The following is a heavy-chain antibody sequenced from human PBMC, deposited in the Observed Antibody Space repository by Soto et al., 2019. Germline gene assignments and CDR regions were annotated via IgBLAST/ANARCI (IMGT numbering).Heavy chain of an antibody. CDR2: ISYDGSNK. D-gene: IGHD6-19*01. CDR1: GFTFSSYA. J-gene: IGHJ6*02. CDR3: ASRSSGWYALPYYYYGMDV. V-gene: IGHV3-30-3*01. Sequence: QVQLVESGGGVVQPGRSLRLSCAASGFTFSSYAMHLVRQAPGKGLEWVAVISYDGSNKYYADSVKGRFTISRDNSKNTLYLQMNSLRAEDTAVYYCASRSSGWYALPYYYYGMDVWGQGTTVTVSS.